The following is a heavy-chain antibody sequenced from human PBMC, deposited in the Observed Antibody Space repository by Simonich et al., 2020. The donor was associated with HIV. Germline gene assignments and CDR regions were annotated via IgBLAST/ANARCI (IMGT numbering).Heavy chain of an antibody. D-gene: IGHD3-3*01. CDR3: AAGNGLLRFLEWEGTYMDV. Sequence: QVQLEQWGAGLLKPSETLSLTCAVYGGSFSSYYWSWIRQPPGKGLEWIGEINHSGNTNYNSSLKSQVTISVDTSKNQFSLKLSSVTAADTAVYYCAAGNGLLRFLEWEGTYMDVWGKGTTVTVSS. J-gene: IGHJ6*03. V-gene: IGHV4-34*01. CDR2: INHSGNT. CDR1: GGSFSSYY.